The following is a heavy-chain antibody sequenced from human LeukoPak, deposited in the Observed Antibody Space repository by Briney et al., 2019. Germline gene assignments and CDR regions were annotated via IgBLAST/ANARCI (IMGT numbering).Heavy chain of an antibody. CDR3: ARDRHITARLSRQYYFDY. D-gene: IGHD6-6*01. Sequence: SQTLSLTCTISGDSVSSNSAAWNWIRQSPSRGLEWLGRTYYRSKWSNDYAESVKGRITITPDTSKNQFSLFLNPVTPEDTAVYYCARDRHITARLSRQYYFDYWGQGTLVTVSS. V-gene: IGHV6-1*01. CDR1: GDSVSSNSAA. J-gene: IGHJ4*02. CDR2: TYYRSKWSN.